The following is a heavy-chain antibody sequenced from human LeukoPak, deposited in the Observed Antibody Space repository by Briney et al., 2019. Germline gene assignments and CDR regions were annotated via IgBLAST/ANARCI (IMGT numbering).Heavy chain of an antibody. D-gene: IGHD1-1*01. CDR2: IYNSGAT. J-gene: IGHJ6*03. CDR3: ARGPPGGYYYYMDV. V-gene: IGHV4-59*11. Sequence: SETLSLTCTVSGGSISSHYCSWIRQSPGKGLEWIGYIYNSGATKYNPSLESRVTISEDTSKNQFSPNVSSVTAADAAVYYCARGPPGGYYYYMDVWGRGTTVTVSS. CDR1: GGSISSHY.